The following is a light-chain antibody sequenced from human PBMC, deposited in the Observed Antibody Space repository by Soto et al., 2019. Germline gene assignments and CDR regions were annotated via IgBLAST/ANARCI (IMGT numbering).Light chain of an antibody. Sequence: EIVLTQSPATLSLSPGERATLSCRASQYVGTSLAWYQQKPGQAPRLFIYDASNRATGIPARFSGSGSGTDFTRTISSLEAEDFAVYYCQQRSDWPLITFGQGTRLEIK. J-gene: IGKJ5*01. CDR1: QYVGTS. CDR3: QQRSDWPLIT. V-gene: IGKV3-11*01. CDR2: DAS.